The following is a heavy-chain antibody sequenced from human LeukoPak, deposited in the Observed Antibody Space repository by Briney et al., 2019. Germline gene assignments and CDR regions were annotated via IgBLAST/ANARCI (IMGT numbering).Heavy chain of an antibody. CDR1: GGSISSSNW. CDR2: IYHSGST. J-gene: IGHJ6*03. D-gene: IGHD6-13*01. CDR3: ARVGEEGIAAAGTYYYYYYMDV. Sequence: SGTLSLTCAVSGGSISSSNWWSWVRQPPGKGLEWIGEIYHSGSTNYNPSLKSRVTISVDKSKNQFSLKLSSVTAADTAVYYCARVGEEGIAAAGTYYYYYYMDVWGKGTTVTVSS. V-gene: IGHV4-4*02.